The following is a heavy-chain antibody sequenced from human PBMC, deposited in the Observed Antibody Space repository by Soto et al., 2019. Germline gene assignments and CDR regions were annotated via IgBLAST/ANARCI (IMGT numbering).Heavy chain of an antibody. CDR1: GFTASSNY. Sequence: GGSLRLSCAASGFTASSNYMTLVRQAPGQGLQWVSVIHSGGSTYYADSVKGRFTVTRDKLKNTLYLQMTSLIAEDTAIYYYTTPHCSYKDHPFDYWGQETLVTVSS. J-gene: IGHJ4*02. CDR2: IHSGGST. D-gene: IGHD2-15*01. V-gene: IGHV3-53*01. CDR3: TTPHCSYKDHPFDY.